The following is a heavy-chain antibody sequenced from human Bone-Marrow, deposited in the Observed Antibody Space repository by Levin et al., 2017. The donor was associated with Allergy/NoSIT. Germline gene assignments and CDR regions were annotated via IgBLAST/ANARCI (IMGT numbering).Heavy chain of an antibody. J-gene: IGHJ4*02. CDR1: GLTFSGYS. CDR2: ISSSGSVI. V-gene: IGHV3-48*02. D-gene: IGHD2-21*02. CDR3: ASNCGGDCYLGY. Sequence: GESLKISCAASGLTFSGYSMNWVRQAPGKGLEWVSYISSSGSVIYYADSVKGRFTISRDNAKNSLYLQMNSLRDEDTAVYYCASNCGGDCYLGYWGQGTLVTVSS.